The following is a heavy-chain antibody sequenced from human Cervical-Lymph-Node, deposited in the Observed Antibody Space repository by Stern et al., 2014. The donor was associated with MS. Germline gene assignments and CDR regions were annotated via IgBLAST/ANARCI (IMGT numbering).Heavy chain of an antibody. Sequence: VQLVESGAEVKKPGASVKVSCKASGYTFTGYHMHLVRQAPGQGLEWMGRINPNSGDTNYAQKFQGRVTITRDTSISTAYMELSRLTSDDTAVYYCARGWLADWGQGALVTVSS. CDR2: INPNSGDT. V-gene: IGHV1-2*06. CDR1: GYTFTGYH. J-gene: IGHJ4*02. CDR3: ARGWLAD. D-gene: IGHD6-19*01.